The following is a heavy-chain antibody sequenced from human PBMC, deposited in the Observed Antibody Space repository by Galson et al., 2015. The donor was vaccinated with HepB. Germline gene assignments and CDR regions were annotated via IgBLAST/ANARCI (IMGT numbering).Heavy chain of an antibody. J-gene: IGHJ3*02. CDR3: ARDPKIVVVLTPGPMVAFDI. CDR1: GYTFTSYG. CDR2: ISAYNGNT. D-gene: IGHD3-22*01. Sequence: SVKVSCKASGYTFTSYGISWVRQAPGQGLEWMGWISAYNGNTNYAQKLQGRVTMTTDTSTSTAYMELRSLRSDDTAVYYCARDPKIVVVLTPGPMVAFDIWGQGTMVTVSS. V-gene: IGHV1-18*01.